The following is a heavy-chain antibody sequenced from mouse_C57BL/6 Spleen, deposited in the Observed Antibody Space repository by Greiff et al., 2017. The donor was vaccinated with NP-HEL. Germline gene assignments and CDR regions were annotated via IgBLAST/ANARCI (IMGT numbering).Heavy chain of an antibody. Sequence: QVQLQQPGAELVMPGASVKLSCKASGYTFTSYWMHWVKQRPGQGLEWIGEIDPSDSYTNYNQQFKGKSTLTVDKSSSTAYMQLSSLTSEDSAVYYCARWGGYDAMDYWGQGTSVTVSS. V-gene: IGHV1-69*01. CDR2: IDPSDSYT. CDR1: GYTFTSYW. J-gene: IGHJ4*01. CDR3: ARWGGYDAMDY.